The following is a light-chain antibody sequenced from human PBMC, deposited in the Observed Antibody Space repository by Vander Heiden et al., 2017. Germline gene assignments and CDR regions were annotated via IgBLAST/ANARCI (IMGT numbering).Light chain of an antibody. CDR1: QSVSSSY. Sequence: EIALTQSPATLSLSPGERATLSCRASQSVSSSYLAWYQQKPGQPPRLLIYGASSRATGIPDRFSGSGSGTDFTLTISRLEPEDFAVYYCQQSGTSPSIIFGGGTKVEIK. J-gene: IGKJ4*01. CDR3: QQSGTSPSII. V-gene: IGKV3-20*01. CDR2: GAS.